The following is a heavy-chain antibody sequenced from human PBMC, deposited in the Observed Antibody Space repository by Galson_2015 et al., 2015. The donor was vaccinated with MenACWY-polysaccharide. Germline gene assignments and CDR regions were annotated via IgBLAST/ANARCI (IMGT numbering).Heavy chain of an antibody. CDR3: AKVHSYAYVNFYYGLDV. CDR2: ISASGRST. V-gene: IGHV3-23*01. Sequence: SLRLSCAASGFTFSSYAMTWVRQAPGKGLEWVSTISASGRSTFYADSVKGRFTISRDNSKNTLYLQLNSLRAGDTSVYYCAKVHSYAYVNFYYGLDVWGQGTTVTVSS. D-gene: IGHD5-18*01. CDR1: GFTFSSYA. J-gene: IGHJ6*02.